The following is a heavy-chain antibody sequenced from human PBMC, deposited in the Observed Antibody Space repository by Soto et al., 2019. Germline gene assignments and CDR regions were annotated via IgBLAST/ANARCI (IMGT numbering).Heavy chain of an antibody. CDR3: ARERIAAAGTYSYFDY. CDR2: IYYSGST. J-gene: IGHJ4*02. V-gene: IGHV4-59*01. Sequence: SETLSLTCTVSGGSISSYYWSWIRQPPGKGLEWIGYIYYSGSTNYNPSLKSRVTISVDTSKNQFSLKLSSVTAADTAVYYCARERIAAAGTYSYFDYWGQGTLVTVSS. CDR1: GGSISSYY. D-gene: IGHD6-13*01.